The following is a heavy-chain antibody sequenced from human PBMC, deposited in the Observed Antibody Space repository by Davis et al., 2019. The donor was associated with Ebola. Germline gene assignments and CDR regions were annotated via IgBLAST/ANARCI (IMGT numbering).Heavy chain of an antibody. D-gene: IGHD4-17*01. CDR1: GGSISSSNW. CDR3: ARETTVTTD. CDR2: IYHSEST. Sequence: MPGGSLRLSCAVSGGSISSSNWWSWVRQPPGKGLEWIGEIYHSESTNYNPSLKSRVTISVDKSKNQFSLKLSSVTAADTAVYYCARETTVTTDWGQGTLVTVSS. V-gene: IGHV4-4*02. J-gene: IGHJ4*02.